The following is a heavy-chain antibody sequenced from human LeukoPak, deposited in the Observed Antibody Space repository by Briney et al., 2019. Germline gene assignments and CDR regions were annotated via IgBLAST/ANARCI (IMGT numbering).Heavy chain of an antibody. CDR3: ARGRYSYGWNDS. V-gene: IGHV4-31*03. CDR1: GGSIGTSAYY. D-gene: IGHD3-16*02. CDR2: ISDSGST. J-gene: IGHJ5*01. Sequence: NPSETLSLTCTVSGGSIGTSAYYWNWIRQHPGKGLEWIGFISDSGSTLYNPSLKSRVTISSDTSKNQFSLKLTSVTAAAMAVYYCARGRYSYGWNDSWGQGTLVTVSS.